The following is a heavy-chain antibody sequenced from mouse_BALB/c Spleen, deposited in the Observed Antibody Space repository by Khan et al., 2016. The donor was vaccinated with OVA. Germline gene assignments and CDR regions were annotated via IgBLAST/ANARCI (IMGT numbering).Heavy chain of an antibody. CDR2: IRRGGNT. CDR3: ARSSYMYDFTY. D-gene: IGHD2-14*01. V-gene: IGHV2-2*01. Sequence: QVQLKQSGPGLVQPSQSLSITCTVSGFSLTTYGVHWVRQSPGKGLEWLGVIRRGGNTDYNAAFISRLSINKDNHKSQVFFKMNSRQADDTAMFYCARSSYMYDFTYWGQGTLVTVSA. J-gene: IGHJ3*01. CDR1: GFSLTTYG.